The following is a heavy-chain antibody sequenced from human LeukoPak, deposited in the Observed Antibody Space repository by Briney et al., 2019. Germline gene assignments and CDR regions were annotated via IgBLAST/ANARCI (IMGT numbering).Heavy chain of an antibody. D-gene: IGHD6-13*01. V-gene: IGHV5-51*01. CDR3: ARHEAGPYFDY. Sequence: GESLKISCKGSGYSFTTYWIGWVRQMPGKGLECMGIIYPDDSDTRYSPSFQGQVTISADKSISTAYLQWSSLKASDTAMYYCARHEAGPYFDYWGQGTLVTVSS. CDR1: GYSFTTYW. J-gene: IGHJ4*02. CDR2: IYPDDSDT.